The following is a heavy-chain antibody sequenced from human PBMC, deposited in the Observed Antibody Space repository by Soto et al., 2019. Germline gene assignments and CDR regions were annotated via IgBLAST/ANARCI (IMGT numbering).Heavy chain of an antibody. CDR3: ARHEVAAPPLDYYYYGMDV. V-gene: IGHV5-51*01. D-gene: IGHD6-6*01. J-gene: IGHJ6*02. CDR2: IYPGDSDT. CDR1: GYSFTSYW. Sequence: GESLKISCKGSGYSFTSYWIGWVRQMPGKGLEWMGIIYPGDSDTRYSPSFQGQVTISADKSISTAYLQWSSLKATDTAMYYCARHEVAAPPLDYYYYGMDVWGQGTTVTVSS.